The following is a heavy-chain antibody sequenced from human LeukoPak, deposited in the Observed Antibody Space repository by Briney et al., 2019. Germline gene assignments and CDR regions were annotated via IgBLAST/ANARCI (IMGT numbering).Heavy chain of an antibody. Sequence: GGSLRLSCAASGFTFSSYGMHWVRQAPGKGLEWVAFIRFDGSNKYYADSVKGRFTISRDNSKNTVYLQMNSLRAEDTAVYYCAKDPTHFRVWDDYDNTRLNYWGQGTLVTVSS. D-gene: IGHD3-22*01. V-gene: IGHV3-30*02. J-gene: IGHJ4*02. CDR1: GFTFSSYG. CDR2: IRFDGSNK. CDR3: AKDPTHFRVWDDYDNTRLNY.